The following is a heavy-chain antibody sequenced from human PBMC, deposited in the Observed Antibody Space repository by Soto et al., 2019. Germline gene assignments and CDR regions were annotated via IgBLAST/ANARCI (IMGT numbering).Heavy chain of an antibody. CDR3: ARREIQGPIDY. Sequence: QVQLQESGPGLVKPSDTLSLTCAVPGYSISSSNWWGWIRQPPGKGLEWIGYIYYSGTTYYNPSLKSRVTMSVDASKNHFSLKLTSVTAVDTAVYYCARREIQGPIDYWGQGPLVTVSS. J-gene: IGHJ4*02. V-gene: IGHV4-28*01. D-gene: IGHD1-26*01. CDR2: IYYSGTT. CDR1: GYSISSSNW.